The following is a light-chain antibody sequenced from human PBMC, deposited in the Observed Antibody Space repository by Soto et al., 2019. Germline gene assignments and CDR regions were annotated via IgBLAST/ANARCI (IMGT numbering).Light chain of an antibody. Sequence: QSALTQPASVSGSPGQSITISCTGTSSDVGSYNLVSWYQQHPGKAPKLMIYEGSKRPSGVSNRFSASKSGNTASLTISGLQAGDEADYYCISYTGSSTSYVFGTGTKLTVL. V-gene: IGLV2-14*02. CDR1: SSDVGSYNL. CDR3: ISYTGSSTSYV. J-gene: IGLJ1*01. CDR2: EGS.